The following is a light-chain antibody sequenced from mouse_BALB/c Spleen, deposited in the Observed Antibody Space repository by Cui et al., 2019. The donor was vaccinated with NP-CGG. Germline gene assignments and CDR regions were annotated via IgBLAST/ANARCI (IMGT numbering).Light chain of an antibody. CDR3: ALWYSNHWV. V-gene: IGLV1*01. CDR2: GTN. J-gene: IGLJ1*01. Sequence: QAVVMQESALPTSPGETVTLTCRSSTGAVTTSNYANWVQEKPDHLFTGLIGGTNNRAPGVPARFSGSLIGDKAALTITGAQTEDEAIYFCALWYSNHWVFGGGTKLTVL. CDR1: TGAVTTSNY.